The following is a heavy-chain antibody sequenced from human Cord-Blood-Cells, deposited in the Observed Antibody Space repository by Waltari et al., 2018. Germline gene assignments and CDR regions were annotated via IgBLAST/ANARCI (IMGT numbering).Heavy chain of an antibody. J-gene: IGHJ4*02. D-gene: IGHD2-15*01. V-gene: IGHV1-2*02. CDR3: ARALLSSSFEEDY. CDR2: VKPNSGGT. CDR1: GYTFTGYY. Sequence: QVQLVQSGAEVKKPGASVKVSCKASGYTFTGYYMHWVRQAPGKGLEWKGWVKPNSGGTKHSQEVQGRVNMTRDTSISTADMELSRLRSDDTAVYYCARALLSSSFEEDYWGQGTLVTVSS.